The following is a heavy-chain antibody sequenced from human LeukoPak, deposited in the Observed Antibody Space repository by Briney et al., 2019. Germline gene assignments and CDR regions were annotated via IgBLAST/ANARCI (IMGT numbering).Heavy chain of an antibody. CDR3: ARDRYSSGWYVDY. Sequence: GGSLRLSCAASRFTFSSYAMHWVRQAPGKGREWVALISYDGNNTDYADSVKGRFTISRANSKNTLYLQMNSLRAEDTAVYYCARDRYSSGWYVDYWGEGTLVTVSS. D-gene: IGHD6-19*01. CDR2: ISYDGNNT. CDR1: RFTFSSYA. V-gene: IGHV3-30*04. J-gene: IGHJ4*02.